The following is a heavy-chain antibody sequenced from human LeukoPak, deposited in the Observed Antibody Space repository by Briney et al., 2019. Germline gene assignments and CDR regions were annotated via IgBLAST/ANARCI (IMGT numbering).Heavy chain of an antibody. CDR1: GGSISSGGYY. CDR3: ARDRNCTNGLCLGAFDI. J-gene: IGHJ3*02. V-gene: IGHV4-30-2*01. CDR2: IYHSGST. Sequence: PSETLSLTCTVSGGSISSGGYYWSWIRQPPGKGLEWIGYIYHSGSTYYNPSLKSRVTISVDRSKNQFSLKLSSVTAADTAVYYCARDRNCTNGLCLGAFDIWGQGTMVTVSS. D-gene: IGHD2-8*01.